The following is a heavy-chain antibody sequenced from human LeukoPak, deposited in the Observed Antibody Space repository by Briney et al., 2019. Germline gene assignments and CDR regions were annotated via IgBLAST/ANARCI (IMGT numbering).Heavy chain of an antibody. CDR2: ISRSSSYI. CDR3: AIVGIVVVPAARRVDY. J-gene: IGHJ4*02. V-gene: IGHV3-21*01. Sequence: GGSLRLSCAASGFTFSSYSMKWVRQAPGKGLEWVSSISRSSSYIYYADSVKGRFTISRDNAKNSLYLQMNSLRAEDTAVYYCAIVGIVVVPAARRVDYWGQGTLVTVSS. D-gene: IGHD2-2*01. CDR1: GFTFSSYS.